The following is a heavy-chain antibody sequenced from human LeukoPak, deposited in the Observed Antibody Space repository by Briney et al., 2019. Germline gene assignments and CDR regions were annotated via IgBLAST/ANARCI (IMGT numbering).Heavy chain of an antibody. J-gene: IGHJ4*02. CDR3: ARGRPHGNDY. D-gene: IGHD4-23*01. V-gene: IGHV3-74*01. Sequence: PGGSLRLSCAASGFTFSSYWMNWVRQAPGKGLVWVSRIASDGSSTTYADSVKGRFSISRDNAKNTLYLQMNSLRVEDTAVYYCARGRPHGNDYWGQGTLFTVSS. CDR1: GFTFSSYW. CDR2: IASDGSST.